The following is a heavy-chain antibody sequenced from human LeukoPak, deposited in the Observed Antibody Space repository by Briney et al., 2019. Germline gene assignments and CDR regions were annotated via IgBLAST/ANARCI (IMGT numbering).Heavy chain of an antibody. D-gene: IGHD5-18*01. V-gene: IGHV3-74*01. CDR2: INGDGSST. CDR1: GFTFSSYW. Sequence: GSLRLSCAASGFTFSSYWMHWVRQAPGKGLVWVSRINGDGSSTSYADSVKGRFTISRDNAKNSLYLQMNSLRAEDTAVYYCARVSGRGYSYGYGDYWGQGTLVTVSS. CDR3: ARVSGRGYSYGYGDY. J-gene: IGHJ4*02.